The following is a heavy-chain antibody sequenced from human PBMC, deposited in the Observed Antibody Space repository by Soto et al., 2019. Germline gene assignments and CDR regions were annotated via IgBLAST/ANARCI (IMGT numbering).Heavy chain of an antibody. CDR1: GYIFTNYY. V-gene: IGHV1-2*04. Sequence: ASVKVSCKTSGYIFTNYYIHWVRQAPGQGLEWMGWINPNSGATNYAKKFQDWVTMTRDTSISTAYMEVNRLRSDDTAIYYCARPSGYYPYYFDDWGQGSLATVSS. CDR3: ARPSGYYPYYFDD. J-gene: IGHJ4*02. D-gene: IGHD3-22*01. CDR2: INPNSGAT.